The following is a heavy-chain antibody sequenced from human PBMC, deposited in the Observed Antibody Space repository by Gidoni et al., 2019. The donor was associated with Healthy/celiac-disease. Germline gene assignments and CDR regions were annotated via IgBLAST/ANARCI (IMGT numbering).Heavy chain of an antibody. CDR3: ARAPCSGGSCYSWY. D-gene: IGHD2-15*01. J-gene: IGHJ4*02. V-gene: IGHV3-30-3*01. CDR2: ISYDGSNK. CDR1: GFTFSSYA. Sequence: QVQLVESGGGVGQPGRSLRLSCAASGFTFSSYAMHWVRQAPGKGLEWVAVISYDGSNKYYADSVKGRFTISRDNSKNTLYLQMNSLRAEDTAVYYCARAPCSGGSCYSWYWGQGTLVTVSS.